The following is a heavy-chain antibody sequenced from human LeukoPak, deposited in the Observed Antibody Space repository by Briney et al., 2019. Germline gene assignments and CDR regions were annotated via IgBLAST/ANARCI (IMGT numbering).Heavy chain of an antibody. V-gene: IGHV3-30*18. CDR1: GFTFRRYS. D-gene: IGHD3-10*01. Sequence: GGSLRLSCADSGFTFRRYSMNWVRQAPGKGLEWVAVISSDGSNKYYADSVKGRFTISRDNSKNTLSLQMIILRTEDTAVFYSSKGAGGAGSLYNPFYCCGQGTLVTVSS. CDR2: ISSDGSNK. CDR3: SKGAGGAGSLYNPFYC. J-gene: IGHJ4*02.